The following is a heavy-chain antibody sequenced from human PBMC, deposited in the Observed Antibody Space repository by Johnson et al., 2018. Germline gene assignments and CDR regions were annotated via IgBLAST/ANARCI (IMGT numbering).Heavy chain of an antibody. V-gene: IGHV3-11*01. CDR2: ISTTGHTR. Sequence: QVQLVQSGGDVVKPGGSLRLSCEASGFNFSDYYMSWIRQVPGRGLEWVSYISTTGHTRYYVDSVKGRITISMDNAKKSLYLQMDSLRAEDTAVVYCARNVVGWFDPWGQGTLVTVSS. CDR1: GFNFSDYY. D-gene: IGHD2/OR15-2a*01. CDR3: ARNVVGWFDP. J-gene: IGHJ5*02.